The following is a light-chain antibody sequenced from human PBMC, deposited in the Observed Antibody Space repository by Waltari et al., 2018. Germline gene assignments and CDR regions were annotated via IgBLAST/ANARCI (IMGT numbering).Light chain of an antibody. V-gene: IGLV2-14*03. CDR1: DTDIGRPNF. CDR2: DVN. J-gene: IGLJ1*01. CDR3: SSYTTGRTYV. Sequence: QSALTQPASVSGSPGQSLAISCTGTDTDIGRPNFVSWYRQRPGEVPKLIIYDVNSRLSGISSRFSGSKFGNTASLTISGLQTEDEAVYYCSSYTTGRTYVFGTGTKVTVL.